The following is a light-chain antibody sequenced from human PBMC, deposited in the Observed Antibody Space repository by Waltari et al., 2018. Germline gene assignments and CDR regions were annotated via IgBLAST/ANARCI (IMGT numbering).Light chain of an antibody. J-gene: IGKJ2*01. CDR3: QHYNGYPYT. CDR2: ETS. CDR1: QSFGSR. V-gene: IGKV1-5*03. Sequence: DIQMTQSPSTLSASVGDRVTITCRASQSFGSRLACYQQKPGKAPRLLIYETSSLQSGVPSRFSGSGSGTEFTLTISSLQPDDFATYYCQHYNGYPYTFGQGTKLEIK.